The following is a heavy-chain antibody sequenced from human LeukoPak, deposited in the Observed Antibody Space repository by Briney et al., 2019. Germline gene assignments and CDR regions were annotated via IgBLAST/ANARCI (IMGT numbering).Heavy chain of an antibody. J-gene: IGHJ4*02. CDR3: ARVWYDFWSGYRFDY. D-gene: IGHD3-3*01. CDR1: GGSFSGYY. CDR2: INHSGST. Sequence: PSETLSLTCAAYGGSFSGYYWSWIRQPPGKGLEWIGEINHSGSTNYNPSLKSRVTISIDTSKNQFSLKLSSVTAADTAVYYCARVWYDFWSGYRFDYWGQGTLVTVSS. V-gene: IGHV4-34*01.